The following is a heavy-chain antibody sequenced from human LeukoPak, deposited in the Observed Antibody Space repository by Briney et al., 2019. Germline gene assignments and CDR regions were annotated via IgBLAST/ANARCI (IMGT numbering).Heavy chain of an antibody. CDR1: GYSFTSYW. V-gene: IGHV5-51*01. Sequence: GESLKISCKGSGYSFTSYWIGWVRQMPGKGLECMGIIYPGDSDTRYSPSFQGQVTISADKSISTAYLQWSSLKASDTAMYYCARLRGITIFGVVQNNWFDPWGQGTLVTVSS. D-gene: IGHD3-3*01. CDR3: ARLRGITIFGVVQNNWFDP. J-gene: IGHJ5*02. CDR2: IYPGDSDT.